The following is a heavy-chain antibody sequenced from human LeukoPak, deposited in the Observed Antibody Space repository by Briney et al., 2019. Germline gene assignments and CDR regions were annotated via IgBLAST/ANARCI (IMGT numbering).Heavy chain of an antibody. Sequence: ASVKVSCKASGYTFTDYYMHWVRQAPGQGLEWMGWINPNSSGTNYAQKFQGGVTMTRDTSISTAYMELSRLRSDDTAVYYCARSLYYYDSSGYYYWGQGTLVTVSS. D-gene: IGHD3-22*01. CDR3: ARSLYYYDSSGYYY. CDR1: GYTFTDYY. J-gene: IGHJ4*02. V-gene: IGHV1-2*02. CDR2: INPNSSGT.